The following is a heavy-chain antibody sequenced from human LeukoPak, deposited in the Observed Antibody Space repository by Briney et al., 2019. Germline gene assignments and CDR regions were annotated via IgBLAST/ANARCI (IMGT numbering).Heavy chain of an antibody. CDR3: VRVSILEWLLPTYYFDY. CDR1: GYTFTGCY. CDR2: INPNSGGT. J-gene: IGHJ4*02. D-gene: IGHD3-3*01. V-gene: IGHV1-2*02. Sequence: GASVKVSCKASGYTFTGCYMHWVRQAPGQGLEWMGWINPNSGGTNYAQKFQGRVTMTRDTSISTAYMELSRLRSDDTAVYYCVRVSILEWLLPTYYFDYWGQGTLVTVSS.